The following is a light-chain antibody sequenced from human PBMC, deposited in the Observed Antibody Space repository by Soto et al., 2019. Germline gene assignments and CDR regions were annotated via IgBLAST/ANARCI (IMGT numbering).Light chain of an antibody. Sequence: DIQMTQSPSTLSASVGDRVTITCRASQYISSWLAWYQQKPGKAPKLLIYKASSLESGVPSRFSGSGSGTEFTLTISRLQPDDFATYYCQQYNSQRTFGQGTKVEI. CDR1: QYISSW. CDR3: QQYNSQRT. V-gene: IGKV1-5*03. J-gene: IGKJ1*01. CDR2: KAS.